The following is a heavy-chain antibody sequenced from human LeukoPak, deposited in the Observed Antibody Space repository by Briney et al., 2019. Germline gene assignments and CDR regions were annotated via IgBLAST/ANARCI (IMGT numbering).Heavy chain of an antibody. CDR3: ARRDSSGWYEENNWFDP. CDR2: INQDGSEK. Sequence: GGSLRLSCAASGFTFSSYWMSWVRQAPGKGLEWVANINQDGSEKYYVDSVKGRFTISRDNAKNSLYLQMNSLRAEDTAVYYCARRDSSGWYEENNWFDPWGQGTLVTVSS. CDR1: GFTFSSYW. V-gene: IGHV3-7*01. D-gene: IGHD6-19*01. J-gene: IGHJ5*02.